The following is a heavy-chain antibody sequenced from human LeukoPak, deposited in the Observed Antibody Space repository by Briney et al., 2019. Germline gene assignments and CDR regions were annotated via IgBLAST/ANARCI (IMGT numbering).Heavy chain of an antibody. CDR3: ARDYYDIWNL. CDR2: INHSGST. J-gene: IGHJ2*01. D-gene: IGHD3-3*01. V-gene: IGHV4-34*01. Sequence: SETLSLTCAVYGGSFSGYYWSWIRQPPGKGLGWIGEINHSGSTNYNPSLKSRVTISVDTSKNQFSLKLSSVTAAGTAVYYCARDYYDIWNLWGRGTLVTVSS. CDR1: GGSFSGYY.